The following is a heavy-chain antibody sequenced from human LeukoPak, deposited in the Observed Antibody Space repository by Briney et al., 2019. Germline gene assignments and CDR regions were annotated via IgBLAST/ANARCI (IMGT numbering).Heavy chain of an antibody. D-gene: IGHD2-2*01. J-gene: IGHJ5*02. Sequence: SETLSLTCTVSGGSISSGGYYWSWIRQHPGKGLEWIGYIYYSGSTYYNPSLKSRVTISVDTSKNQSSLKLSSVTAADTAVYYCARGLLGYCSSTSCLGWFDPWGQGTLVTVSS. CDR1: GGSISSGGYY. CDR3: ARGLLGYCSSTSCLGWFDP. CDR2: IYYSGST. V-gene: IGHV4-31*03.